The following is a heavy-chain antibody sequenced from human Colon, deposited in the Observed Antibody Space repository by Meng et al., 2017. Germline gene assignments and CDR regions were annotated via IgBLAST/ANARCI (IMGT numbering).Heavy chain of an antibody. Sequence: GQPQESGPGLGKHSGTLSLTCAFSWVSIRSSNWWSWVRQPPGKGMEWIGEIYHSGSTNYNPSLKSRVTISVDKSKNQFSLKLSSVTAADTAVYYCASFPPPGKQWLVTDYWGQGTLVTVSS. J-gene: IGHJ4*02. CDR1: WVSIRSSNW. V-gene: IGHV4-4*02. CDR2: IYHSGST. D-gene: IGHD6-19*01. CDR3: ASFPPPGKQWLVTDY.